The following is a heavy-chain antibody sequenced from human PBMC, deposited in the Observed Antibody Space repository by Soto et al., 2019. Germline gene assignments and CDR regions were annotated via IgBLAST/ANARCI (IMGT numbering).Heavy chain of an antibody. D-gene: IGHD2-8*02. Sequence: PSETLSLTCAVYGGSFSGYYWTWIRQPPGTGLEWIGEINHSGSTNYNPSLKSRVTISVDTSKNQFSLKLTSVTAADTAVYYCARDKITGLFDYWGQGTLVTVAS. CDR1: GGSFSGYY. V-gene: IGHV4-34*01. CDR3: ARDKITGLFDY. CDR2: INHSGST. J-gene: IGHJ4*02.